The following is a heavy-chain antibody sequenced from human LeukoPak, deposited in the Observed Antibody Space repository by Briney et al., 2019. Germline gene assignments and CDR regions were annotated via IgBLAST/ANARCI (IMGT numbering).Heavy chain of an antibody. CDR3: AKGPRSGYYYVDY. CDR1: AFTFRNYA. V-gene: IGHV3-30*18. D-gene: IGHD3-3*01. CDR2: IASDGNDK. J-gene: IGHJ4*02. Sequence: PGGSLRLSCAASAFTFRNYAMHWLRQAPGKGLEWVAVIASDGNDKHLADSVKGRFTISRDNSRNTLYLQMNSLRAEDTAVYYCAKGPRSGYYYVDYWGQGTLVTVSS.